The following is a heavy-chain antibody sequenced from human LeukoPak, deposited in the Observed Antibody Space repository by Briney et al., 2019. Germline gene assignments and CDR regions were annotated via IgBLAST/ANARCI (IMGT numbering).Heavy chain of an antibody. Sequence: GGVLRLSCSASWFPFSTYNIERGRPAPGEGVGGGSSICGGSSYIYYADSVKGRFTISRDNAKNSLYLQMNSLRREDTAVYYCAGGRLGSSGWLSIDYWGQGTLVTVSS. CDR3: AGGRLGSSGWLSIDY. CDR1: WFPFSTYN. J-gene: IGHJ4*02. V-gene: IGHV3-21*01. CDR2: ICGGSSYI. D-gene: IGHD6-19*01.